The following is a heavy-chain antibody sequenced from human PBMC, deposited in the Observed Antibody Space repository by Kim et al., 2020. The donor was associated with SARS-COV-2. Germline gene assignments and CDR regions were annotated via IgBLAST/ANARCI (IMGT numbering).Heavy chain of an antibody. CDR3: ARLGSLYYFDY. V-gene: IGHV4-39*01. J-gene: IGHJ4*02. D-gene: IGHD1-26*01. CDR1: GGSISSSSYY. CDR2: IYYSGST. Sequence: SETLSLTCTVSGGSISSSSYYWGWIRQPPGKGLEWIGSIYYSGSTYYNPSLKSRVTISVDTSKNQFSLKLSSVTAADTAVYYCARLGSLYYFDYWGQGTL.